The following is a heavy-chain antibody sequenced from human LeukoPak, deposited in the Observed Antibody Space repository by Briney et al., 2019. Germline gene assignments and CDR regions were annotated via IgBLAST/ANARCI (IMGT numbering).Heavy chain of an antibody. J-gene: IGHJ3*02. Sequence: PGRSLRLSCAASGFTFDDYAMHWVRQAPGKGLEWVSGISWNSGSIGYADSVKGRFTISRDNAKNSLYLQMNSLRAEDTALYYCAKEYSSSWKDAFDIWGQGTMVTVSS. CDR1: GFTFDDYA. CDR3: AKEYSSSWKDAFDI. V-gene: IGHV3-9*01. CDR2: ISWNSGSI. D-gene: IGHD6-13*01.